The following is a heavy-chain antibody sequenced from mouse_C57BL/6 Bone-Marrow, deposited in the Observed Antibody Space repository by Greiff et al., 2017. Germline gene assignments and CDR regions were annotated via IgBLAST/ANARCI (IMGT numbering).Heavy chain of an antibody. CDR1: GYAFTNYL. CDR3: ARTNWDALYFDY. CDR2: INPGSGGT. V-gene: IGHV1-54*01. D-gene: IGHD4-1*01. Sequence: VQLQQSGAELVRPGTSVKVSCKASGYAFTNYLIEWVKQRPGQGLEWIGVINPGSGGTNYNEKFKGKATLTADKSSSTAYMQLSSLTSEDSAVYVCARTNWDALYFDYWGQGTTLTVSS. J-gene: IGHJ2*01.